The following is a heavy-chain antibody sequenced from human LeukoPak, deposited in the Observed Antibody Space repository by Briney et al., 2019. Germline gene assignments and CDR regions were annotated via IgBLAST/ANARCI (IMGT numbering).Heavy chain of an antibody. CDR3: TRSGSDIVVVPAASDY. CDR1: GFTFSDYY. CDR2: ISSSSAST. D-gene: IGHD2-2*01. J-gene: IGHJ4*02. V-gene: IGHV3-11*03. Sequence: GGSLRLSCAASGFTFSDYYMSWIRQTPGKGLERVSDISSSSASTNYADSVKGRFTISRDNAKNSLHLQMNSLRAEDTAVYYCTRSGSDIVVVPAASDYWGQGTLVTVSS.